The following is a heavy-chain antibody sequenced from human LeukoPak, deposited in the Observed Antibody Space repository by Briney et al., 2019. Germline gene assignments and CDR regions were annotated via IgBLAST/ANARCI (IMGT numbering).Heavy chain of an antibody. CDR2: INPSGGST. J-gene: IGHJ6*03. CDR1: GYTFTSYY. Sequence: ASVKVSCKASGYTFTSYYMHWVRQAPGQGLEWMGIINPSGGSTSYAQKFQGRVTMTRDTSTSTVYMELSSLRSEDTAVYYCARGGYHGSGSLDYYYYMDVWGKGTTVTISS. CDR3: ARGGYHGSGSLDYYYYMDV. D-gene: IGHD3-10*01. V-gene: IGHV1-46*01.